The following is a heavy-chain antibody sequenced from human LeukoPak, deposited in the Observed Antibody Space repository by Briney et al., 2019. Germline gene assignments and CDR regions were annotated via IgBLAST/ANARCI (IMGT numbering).Heavy chain of an antibody. D-gene: IGHD3-16*01. CDR3: ARQTPQYYDYVWGSYDRLYYFDY. J-gene: IGHJ4*02. CDR1: GGSISSYY. CDR2: IYYSWST. V-gene: IGHV4-59*08. Sequence: PSETLSLTCTVSGGSISSYYWSWIRQPPGKGLEWIGYIYYSWSTNYNPSLKSRVTISVDTSKNQFSLKLSSVTAADTAVYYCARQTPQYYDYVWGSYDRLYYFDYWGQGTLVTVSS.